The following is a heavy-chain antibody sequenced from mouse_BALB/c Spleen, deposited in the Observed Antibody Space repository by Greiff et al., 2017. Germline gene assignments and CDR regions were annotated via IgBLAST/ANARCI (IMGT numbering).Heavy chain of an antibody. CDR2: ISDGGSYT. V-gene: IGHV5-4*02. J-gene: IGHJ3*01. CDR1: GFTFSDYY. Sequence: EVHLVESGGGLVKPGGSLKLSCAASGFTFSDYYMYWVRQTPEKRLEWVATISDGGSYTYYPDSVKGRFTISRDNAKNNLYLQMSSLKSEDTAMYYCAREEETYWGQGTLVTVSA. CDR3: AREEETY.